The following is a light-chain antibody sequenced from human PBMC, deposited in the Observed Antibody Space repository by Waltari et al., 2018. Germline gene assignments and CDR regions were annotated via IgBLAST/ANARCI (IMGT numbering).Light chain of an antibody. CDR2: WAS. V-gene: IGKV4-1*01. CDR3: QQFFLTPFT. Sequence: DIVMTQSPDSLAVSLGERATINCKSSQSVFYTSNNNHYLAWYQQKPGQPPKLLIYWASTRESGVPDRFSGSGSGTDFTLTISNLQPEDVAVYYCQQFFLTPFTFGPGTKVNIK. CDR1: QSVFYTSNNNHY. J-gene: IGKJ3*01.